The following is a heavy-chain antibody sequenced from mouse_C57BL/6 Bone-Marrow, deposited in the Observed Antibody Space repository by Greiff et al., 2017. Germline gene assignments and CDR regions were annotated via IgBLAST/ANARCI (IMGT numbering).Heavy chain of an antibody. CDR3: ARRDSSGPLAMDY. CDR2: FHPCNDDT. D-gene: IGHD3-2*02. V-gene: IGHV1-47*01. J-gene: IGHJ4*01. CDR1: GYTFTTYP. Sequence: VKLMESGAELVKPGASVKMSCKASGYTFTTYPIEWMKQNHGKSLEWIGNFHPCNDDTKYNEKFKGKATLTVEKSSSTVYLELSRLTSDDSAVYYCARRDSSGPLAMDYWGQGTSVTVSS.